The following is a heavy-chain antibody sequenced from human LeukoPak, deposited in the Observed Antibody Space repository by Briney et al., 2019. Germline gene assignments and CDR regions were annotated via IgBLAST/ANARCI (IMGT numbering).Heavy chain of an antibody. CDR1: GGTFSSYA. D-gene: IGHD5-12*01. V-gene: IGHV1-69*05. Sequence: ASVKVSCKASGGTFSSYAISWVRQAPGQGLEWMGGIIPIFGTANYAQKFQGRVTITTDESTSTAYMELSSLRSEDTAVYYCARGGRGYSGYGYLDYWGQGTLVTVSS. J-gene: IGHJ4*02. CDR3: ARGGRGYSGYGYLDY. CDR2: IIPIFGTA.